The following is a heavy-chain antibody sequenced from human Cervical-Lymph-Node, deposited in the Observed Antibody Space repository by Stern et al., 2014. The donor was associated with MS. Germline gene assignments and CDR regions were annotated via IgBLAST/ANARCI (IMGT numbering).Heavy chain of an antibody. V-gene: IGHV4-59*08. J-gene: IGHJ4*02. D-gene: IGHD6-13*01. Sequence: QVQLVQSGPGLVKPSETLSLTCSVSGGSILTSYWSWIRQPPGKGLEWIGYIYYGGSTHYNPSLTSRLTISLDTSKEQFSLKLSSVTAADTAVYYCARLAAAGPLDYWGQGTLVTVSS. CDR3: ARLAAAGPLDY. CDR1: GGSILTSY. CDR2: IYYGGST.